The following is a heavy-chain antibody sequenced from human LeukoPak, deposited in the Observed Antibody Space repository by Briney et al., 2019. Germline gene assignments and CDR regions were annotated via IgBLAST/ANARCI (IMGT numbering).Heavy chain of an antibody. CDR3: ATDPPGYCSGGSCLYS. V-gene: IGHV1-24*01. J-gene: IGHJ4*02. CDR2: FDPEVGET. CDR1: GYTLTELS. Sequence: ASVKVSCKVSGYTLTELSMHWVRQAPGKGLEWMGGFDPEVGETIYAQKFQGRVTMTEDTSTDTAYMELSSLRSEDTAVYYCATDPPGYCSGGSCLYSWGQGTLVTVSS. D-gene: IGHD2-15*01.